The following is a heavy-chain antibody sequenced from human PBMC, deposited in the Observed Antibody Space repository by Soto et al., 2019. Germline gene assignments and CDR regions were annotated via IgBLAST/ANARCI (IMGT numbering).Heavy chain of an antibody. Sequence: EVQLVESGGGLVQPGGSLRLSCEASGFIFSSYWMSWVRRAPGRGLEWVANINPDGSEKYYVGSVKGRFTISRDKAKNSLYLQMNRLRGEDTATYYCVRAEYDYWSGYQHYFDSWGQGTPVTVSS. CDR1: GFIFSSYW. CDR2: INPDGSEK. V-gene: IGHV3-7*03. CDR3: VRAEYDYWSGYQHYFDS. D-gene: IGHD3-3*01. J-gene: IGHJ4*02.